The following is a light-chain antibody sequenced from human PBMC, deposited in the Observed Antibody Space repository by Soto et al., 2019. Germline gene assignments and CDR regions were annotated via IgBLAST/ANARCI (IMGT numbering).Light chain of an antibody. Sequence: ETVLTQSPGTLAFSPGERATLSCRASQSVSCTYLAWYQQKPGQSPRLLIYGTSNRATGIPDRFSGSGSGTDFTLTISRLEPEDFAVYYCQQYGLSRWTFGQGTKVDIK. V-gene: IGKV3-20*01. CDR1: QSVSCTY. CDR3: QQYGLSRWT. J-gene: IGKJ1*01. CDR2: GTS.